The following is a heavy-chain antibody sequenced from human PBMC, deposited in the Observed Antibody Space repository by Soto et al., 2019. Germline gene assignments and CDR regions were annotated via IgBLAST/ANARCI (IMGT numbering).Heavy chain of an antibody. D-gene: IGHD2-21*01. CDR1: GFTFSSYW. V-gene: IGHV3-74*01. CDR2: INSDGSRT. J-gene: IGHJ3*02. Sequence: EVQLVESGGNLVQPGGSLRLSCAASGFTFSSYWIHWVRQAPGKGLVWVSRINSDGSRTNYADSVKGRFTISRDNAKNTLYLQMNSLRAEETAVYDCARGVRGAYGLDIWGQGTRVTVSS. CDR3: ARGVRGAYGLDI.